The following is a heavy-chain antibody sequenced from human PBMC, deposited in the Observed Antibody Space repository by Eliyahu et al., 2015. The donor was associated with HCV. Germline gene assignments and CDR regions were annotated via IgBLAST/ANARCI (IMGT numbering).Heavy chain of an antibody. V-gene: IGHV4-31*02. CDR2: IYYSGST. Sequence: QVQLQESGPGLVKPSQTLSLTXTVSXGSISSGGYYWSWIRQHPGXGLEWIGYIYYSGSTYYXPSLKSRVTXSVDTSKNQFSLKLSSVTAADTAVYYCARDRSVDIKAFDVWGQGTMVTVSS. CDR3: ARDRSVDIKAFDV. J-gene: IGHJ3*01. D-gene: IGHD2-2*03. CDR1: XGSISSGGYY.